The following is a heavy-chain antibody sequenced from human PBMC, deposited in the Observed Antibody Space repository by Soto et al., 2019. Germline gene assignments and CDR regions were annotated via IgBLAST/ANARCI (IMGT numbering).Heavy chain of an antibody. CDR2: ISGSGVSR. J-gene: IGHJ6*02. CDR3: ARWDYLLRYEDYGLDV. D-gene: IGHD1-7*01. Sequence: EVQLLESGGGLVLPGGSLRLSCTVSGFTFSRYSMSWVRQAPGKGLAWVSAISGSGVSRYYADSVKGRFTISRDNSRNTLYLQMNSLTAEDTCIYYCARWDYLLRYEDYGLDVWGQGSTVSVSS. CDR1: GFTFSRYS. V-gene: IGHV3-23*01.